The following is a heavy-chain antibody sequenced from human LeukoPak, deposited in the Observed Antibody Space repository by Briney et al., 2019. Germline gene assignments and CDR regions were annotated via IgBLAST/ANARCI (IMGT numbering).Heavy chain of an antibody. V-gene: IGHV4-59*12. D-gene: IGHD2-21*02. CDR2: INYSGKL. Sequence: GSLRLSCAASGFTFSSYAMSWVRQAPGKGLEWIGSINYSGKLTFNPSLKSRVTVSIDTSKNQFSLTLSYVTAADTAVYYCARDFGDWRTDYWGQGTLVTVSS. J-gene: IGHJ4*02. CDR1: GFTFSSYA. CDR3: ARDFGDWRTDY.